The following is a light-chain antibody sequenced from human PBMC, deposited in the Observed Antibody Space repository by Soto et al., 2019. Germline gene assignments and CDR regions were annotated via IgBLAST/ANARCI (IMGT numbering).Light chain of an antibody. CDR2: RIS. V-gene: IGKV2-24*01. Sequence: EIVMTQTPLSSPVTLGQPASISCRSSESLEHSNGNTYLTWFHQRPGQSPRLLLYRISKRFSGVPDRFSVSGAGTDFTLKISTVEPEDVGVYYCMQAKQFPITFGQGTRLEIK. CDR3: MQAKQFPIT. CDR1: ESLEHSNGNTY. J-gene: IGKJ5*01.